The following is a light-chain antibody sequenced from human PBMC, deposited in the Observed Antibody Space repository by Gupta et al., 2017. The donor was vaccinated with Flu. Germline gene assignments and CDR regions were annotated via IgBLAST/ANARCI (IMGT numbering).Light chain of an antibody. J-gene: IGKJ4*01. Sequence: DIQMTQSPSSLSASVGDRVTITCRASQSISTYLAWYQQKPGKAPKLLIYAASSLQSGVPSRFSGSGSGTDFTLTISRLQPEDFATYYCQQTHSTPPTFGGGTKVEI. CDR2: AAS. V-gene: IGKV1-39*01. CDR1: QSISTY. CDR3: QQTHSTPPT.